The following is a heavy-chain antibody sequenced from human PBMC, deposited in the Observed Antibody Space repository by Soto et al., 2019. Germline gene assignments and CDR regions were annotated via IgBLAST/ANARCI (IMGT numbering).Heavy chain of an antibody. CDR1: GYTFTSYG. V-gene: IGHV1-18*01. CDR3: AREEAAAGTNDY. J-gene: IGHJ4*02. CDR2: ISAYNGNT. Sequence: EASVKVSCKASGYTFTSYGISWVRQAPGQGLVWMGWISAYNGNTNYAQKLQGRVTMTTDASTSTAYMELRSLRSDDTAVYYCAREEAAAGTNDYWGQGTLVTVSS. D-gene: IGHD6-13*01.